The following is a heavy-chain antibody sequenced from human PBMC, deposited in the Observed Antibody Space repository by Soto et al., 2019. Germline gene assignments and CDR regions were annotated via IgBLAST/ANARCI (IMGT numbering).Heavy chain of an antibody. Sequence: PGGSLRLSCAASGFTFSSYWMHWVRQAPGKGLVWVSRINSDGSSTSYADSVKGRFTISRDNAKNTLYLQMNSLRAEDTAVYYCANRGTGTGRPFDIWGQGTMVTVSS. J-gene: IGHJ3*02. CDR1: GFTFSSYW. D-gene: IGHD1-1*01. CDR2: INSDGSST. CDR3: ANRGTGTGRPFDI. V-gene: IGHV3-74*01.